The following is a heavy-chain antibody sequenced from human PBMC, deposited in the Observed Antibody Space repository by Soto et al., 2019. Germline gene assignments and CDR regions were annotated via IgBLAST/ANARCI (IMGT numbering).Heavy chain of an antibody. J-gene: IGHJ4*02. CDR2: ISSSSSYI. D-gene: IGHD5-18*01. CDR1: GLTSVGYG. CDR3: ARDQPGYSYGYGLGY. V-gene: IGHV3-21*01. Sequence: EVQLVESGGGLVKPGGPLNLSGEPPGLTSVGYGRNWVARPQGRGLEWVSSISSSSSYIYYADSVKGRFTISRDNAKNSLYLQMNSLRAEDTAVYYCARDQPGYSYGYGLGYWGQGTLVTVSS.